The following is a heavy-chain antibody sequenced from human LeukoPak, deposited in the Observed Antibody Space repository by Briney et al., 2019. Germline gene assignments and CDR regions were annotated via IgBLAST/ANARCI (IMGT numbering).Heavy chain of an antibody. CDR3: ARGGYCSGGSCFNLDY. CDR2: INWNGDTT. D-gene: IGHD2-15*01. CDR1: GFTFHDYG. V-gene: IGHV3-20*04. Sequence: GGSLRLSCAASGFTFHDYGMTWVRQVPGKGPEWVSGINWNGDTTGYANSVKGRFIISRDNAKNSLYLQMNSLRAEDTALYYCARGGYCSGGSCFNLDYWGQGTLVTVSS. J-gene: IGHJ4*02.